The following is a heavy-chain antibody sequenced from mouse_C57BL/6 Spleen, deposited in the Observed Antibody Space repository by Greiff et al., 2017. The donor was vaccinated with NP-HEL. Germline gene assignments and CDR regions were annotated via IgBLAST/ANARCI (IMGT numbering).Heavy chain of an antibody. CDR3: ARETAQATVAY. D-gene: IGHD3-2*02. CDR1: GYTFTSYW. J-gene: IGHJ3*01. CDR2: IDPSDSYT. Sequence: QVQLQQPGAELVKPGASVKLSCKASGYTFTSYWMQWVKQRPGQGLEWIGEIDPSDSYTNYNQKFKGKATLTVDTSSSTAYMQLSSLTSEDSAVYYCARETAQATVAYWGQGTLVTVSA. V-gene: IGHV1-50*01.